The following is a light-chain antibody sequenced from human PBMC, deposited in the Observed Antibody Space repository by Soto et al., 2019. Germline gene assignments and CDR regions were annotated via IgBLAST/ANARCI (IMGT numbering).Light chain of an antibody. CDR2: AAS. CDR3: QKYNSAPYT. V-gene: IGKV1-27*01. Sequence: DIQMTQSPSSLSASVGDRVTITCRASQGISNYLAWYQQKPGKVPKLLIYAASTLQSRVPSGFSGSGSGTDFTLTIRSLQPEDVATYYCQKYNSAPYTVGQGTKLEIK. CDR1: QGISNY. J-gene: IGKJ2*01.